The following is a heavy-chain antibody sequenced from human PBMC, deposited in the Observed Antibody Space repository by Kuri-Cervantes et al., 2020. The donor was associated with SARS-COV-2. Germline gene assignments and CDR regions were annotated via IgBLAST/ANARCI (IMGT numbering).Heavy chain of an antibody. CDR1: GFTFGDYY. D-gene: IGHD3-10*01. CDR3: VRVLVRGLMSRRYFDF. V-gene: IGHV3-11*06. Sequence: GGSLRLSCTASGFTFGDYYMSWIRQAPGKGLEWVSYISSSSSYTNYADSVKGRFTISRDNARNSLYLEMNSLGVEDTALYYCVRVLVRGLMSRRYFDFWGQGNLVTVSS. J-gene: IGHJ4*02. CDR2: ISSSSSYT.